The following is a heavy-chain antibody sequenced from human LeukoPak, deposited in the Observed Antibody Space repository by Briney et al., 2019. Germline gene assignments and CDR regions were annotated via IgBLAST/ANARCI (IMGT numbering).Heavy chain of an antibody. CDR1: GYTLTELS. J-gene: IGHJ4*02. CDR3: ARVDTAMVTYYFDY. Sequence: ASVKVSCKVSGYTLTELSMYWVRQAPGKGLEWMGGFDPENGEANYAQKFQGRVTMTTDTSTSTAYMELRSLRSDDTAVYYCARVDTAMVTYYFDYWGQGTLVTVSS. D-gene: IGHD5-18*01. V-gene: IGHV1-24*01. CDR2: FDPENGEA.